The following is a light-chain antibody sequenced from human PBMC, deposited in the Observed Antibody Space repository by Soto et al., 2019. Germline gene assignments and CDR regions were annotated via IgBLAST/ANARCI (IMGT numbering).Light chain of an antibody. Sequence: DIQMTQSPSTLSGSVGERVTITCRASQTISSWLAWYQQKPGKAPKLLIYKASTLKSGVPSRFSGSGSGTEFTLTISSLQPDDFATYYCQHYSSYSSTFGQGTKVEIK. V-gene: IGKV1-5*03. CDR3: QHYSSYSST. CDR2: KAS. J-gene: IGKJ1*01. CDR1: QTISSW.